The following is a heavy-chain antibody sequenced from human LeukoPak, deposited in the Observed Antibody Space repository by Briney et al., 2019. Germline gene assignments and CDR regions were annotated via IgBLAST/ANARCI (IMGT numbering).Heavy chain of an antibody. D-gene: IGHD2-2*01. CDR2: ISYDGSNK. Sequence: GGSLRLSCAASGFTFSSYGMHWVRQAPGKGLEWVAVISYDGSNKYYADSVKGRFTISRDNSKNTLYLQMNSLRAEDTAVYYCAKESLSFRFCSSTSCYGGNYYYYGMDVWGQGTTVTVSS. V-gene: IGHV3-30*18. CDR3: AKESLSFRFCSSTSCYGGNYYYYGMDV. CDR1: GFTFSSYG. J-gene: IGHJ6*02.